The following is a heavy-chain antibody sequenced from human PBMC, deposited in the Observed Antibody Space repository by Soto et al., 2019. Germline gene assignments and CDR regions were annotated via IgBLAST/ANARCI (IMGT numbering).Heavy chain of an antibody. CDR2: IYYSGST. CDR1: GGSINSSSYF. D-gene: IGHD6-19*01. Sequence: SETLSLTCSVSGGSINSSSYFWGWVRQPPGKGLVWIGSIYYSGSTYYNPSLRSRVTISVDTSKNHFSLKLSSVTAADTAVFYCARHYSSGSRNWFDPWGQGTLVTV. V-gene: IGHV4-39*01. CDR3: ARHYSSGSRNWFDP. J-gene: IGHJ5*02.